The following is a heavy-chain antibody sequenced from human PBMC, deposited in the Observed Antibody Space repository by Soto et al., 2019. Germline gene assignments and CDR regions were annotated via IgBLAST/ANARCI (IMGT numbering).Heavy chain of an antibody. D-gene: IGHD6-13*01. J-gene: IGHJ4*02. CDR1: GGSISSGGYY. CDR3: ASGRAIAAATTLCFDY. V-gene: IGHV4-31*03. CDR2: IYYSGST. Sequence: QVQLQESGPGLVKPSQTLSLTCTVSGGSISSGGYYWSWIRQHPGKGLEWIGYIYYSGSTYYNPSLKSRVTISVDTSKNQFSLKLSSVTAAETAVYYGASGRAIAAATTLCFDYWGQGTLVTVSS.